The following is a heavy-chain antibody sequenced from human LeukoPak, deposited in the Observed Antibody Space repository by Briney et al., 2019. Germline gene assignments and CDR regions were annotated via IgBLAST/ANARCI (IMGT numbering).Heavy chain of an antibody. V-gene: IGHV4-34*01. CDR3: ARSPVYDSSGYYVG. J-gene: IGHJ4*02. D-gene: IGHD3-22*01. CDR2: INHSGST. CDR1: GGSFSGYY. Sequence: PSETLSLTCAVYGGSFSGYYWSWIRQPPGKGLEWIGEINHSGSTNYNPSLKSRVTISVDTSKNQFSLKLSSVTAADTAVYYCARSPVYDSSGYYVGWGQGTLVTVSS.